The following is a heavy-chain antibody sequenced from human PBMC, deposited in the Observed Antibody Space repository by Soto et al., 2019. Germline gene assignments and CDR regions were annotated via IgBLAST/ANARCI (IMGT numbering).Heavy chain of an antibody. D-gene: IGHD2-8*01. CDR3: ARALYCTNGVCYRGVGAY. CDR1: GFTFSSYA. V-gene: IGHV3-30-3*01. CDR2: ISYDGSNK. Sequence: GGSLRLSCAASGFTFSSYAMHWVRQAPGKGLEWVAVISYDGSNKYYADSVKGRFTISRDNSKNTLYLQMNSLRAEDTAVYYFARALYCTNGVCYRGVGAYWGQGTLVTVSS. J-gene: IGHJ4*02.